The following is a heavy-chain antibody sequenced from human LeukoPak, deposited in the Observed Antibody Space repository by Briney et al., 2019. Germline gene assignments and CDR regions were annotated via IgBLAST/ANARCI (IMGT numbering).Heavy chain of an antibody. CDR3: ARRAYSSSWSSFDY. J-gene: IGHJ4*02. V-gene: IGHV1-18*01. Sequence: ASVKVSCKASGYTFTSYGITWVRQAPGQGLEWMGWISGDNGNTYYAQKLQGRVTMTTDTSTSTVYMELSSLRSEDTAVYYCARRAYSSSWSSFDYWGQGTLVTVSS. CDR1: GYTFTSYG. CDR2: ISGDNGNT. D-gene: IGHD6-13*01.